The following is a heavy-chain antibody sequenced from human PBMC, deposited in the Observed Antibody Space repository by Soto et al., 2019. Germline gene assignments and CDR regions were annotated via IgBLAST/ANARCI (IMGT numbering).Heavy chain of an antibody. J-gene: IGHJ4*02. V-gene: IGHV3-74*01. CDR1: GFTFSSYW. D-gene: IGHD2-8*01. CDR2: INPGGSIT. CDR3: ARVPTGKYGVWNY. Sequence: EEQLVESGGGLVQPGGSLRLSCAASGFTFSSYWMHWVRQAPGKGLVWVSRINPGGSITAYADSVKGRFTISRDNAKNTLYLQTNRLRGDDTAVYYCARVPTGKYGVWNYWGQGTLVNVSS.